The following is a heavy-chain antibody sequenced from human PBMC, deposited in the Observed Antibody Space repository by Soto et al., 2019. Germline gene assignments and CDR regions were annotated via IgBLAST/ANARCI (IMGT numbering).Heavy chain of an antibody. J-gene: IGHJ5*02. V-gene: IGHV4-4*02. Sequence: SETLSLTCAVSGGSVRSNNWWFWVRQPPGKGLEWIGEIHHRESTNLNPSLKSRVTISVDRSKNQFSLKLSSVTAADTAVYYCARGPYSSSWYDWFDPWGQGTLVTVSS. CDR2: IHHREST. D-gene: IGHD6-13*01. CDR1: GGSVRSNNW. CDR3: ARGPYSSSWYDWFDP.